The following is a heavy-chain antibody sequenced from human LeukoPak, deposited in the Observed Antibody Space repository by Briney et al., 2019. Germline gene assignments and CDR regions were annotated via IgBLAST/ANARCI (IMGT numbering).Heavy chain of an antibody. V-gene: IGHV3-30*04. D-gene: IGHD3-9*01. CDR2: ISYDGSKK. Sequence: GGSLRLSCAASGFTFSSYAIHWVRQAPGKGLEWVAAISYDGSKKYYADSVKGRFTISRDNSKNTLYLQMNSLRAEDTAVYCCASSYYDILTGESELDYWGQGTLVTVSS. J-gene: IGHJ4*02. CDR3: ASSYYDILTGESELDY. CDR1: GFTFSSYA.